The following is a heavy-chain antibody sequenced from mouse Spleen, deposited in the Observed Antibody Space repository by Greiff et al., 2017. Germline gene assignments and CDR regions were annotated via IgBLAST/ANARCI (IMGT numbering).Heavy chain of an antibody. Sequence: QVQLKESGAELARPGASVKLSCKASGYTFTSYGISWVKQRTGQGLEWIGEIYPRSGNTYYNEKFKGKATLTADKSSSTAYMELRSLTSEDSAVYFCARREIYYGNSNAYWGQGTLVTVSA. CDR1: GYTFTSYG. CDR2: IYPRSGNT. CDR3: ARREIYYGNSNAY. V-gene: IGHV1-81*01. J-gene: IGHJ3*01. D-gene: IGHD2-1*01.